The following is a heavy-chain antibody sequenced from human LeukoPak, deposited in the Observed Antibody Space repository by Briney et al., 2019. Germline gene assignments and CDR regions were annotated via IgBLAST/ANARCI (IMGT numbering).Heavy chain of an antibody. CDR2: INGGGGST. Sequence: GGSLRLSCAASGFTFNTYDMSWVRQAPGKGLEWVSSINGGGGSTFYADSVKGRFTISRDNAKNSLYLQMNSLRDEDTAVYYCARGDDYPIDAFDIWGQGTMVTVSS. D-gene: IGHD4-11*01. CDR1: GFTFNTYD. CDR3: ARGDDYPIDAFDI. V-gene: IGHV3-23*01. J-gene: IGHJ3*02.